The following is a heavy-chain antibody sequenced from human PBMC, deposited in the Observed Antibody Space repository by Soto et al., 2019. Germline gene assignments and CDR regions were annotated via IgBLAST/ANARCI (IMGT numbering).Heavy chain of an antibody. V-gene: IGHV1-18*01. CDR1: GYTFTSHG. CDR2: ISAYKGRT. Sequence: ASVKVSCKASGYTFTSHGITWVRQAPGQGLEWMGWISAYKGRTDYAQRVQGRVTMTTDTSTSTAYMELRSLRSEDTAVYYCARDTAPSDVWGQGTTVTVSS. J-gene: IGHJ6*02. D-gene: IGHD4-17*01. CDR3: ARDTAPSDV.